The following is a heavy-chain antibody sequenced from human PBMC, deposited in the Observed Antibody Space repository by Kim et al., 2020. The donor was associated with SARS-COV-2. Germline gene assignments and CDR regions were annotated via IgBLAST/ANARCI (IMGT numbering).Heavy chain of an antibody. V-gene: IGHV3-23*01. J-gene: IGHJ4*02. D-gene: IGHD1-1*01. CDR2: ISDTGDGT. CDR1: GFTFSSYA. CDR3: AKVTWDGLDVY. Sequence: GGSLRLSCAASGFTFSSYAMSWVRQAPGKGLEWVSAISDTGDGTYYADSVKGRFTISRDNSKNTLYLQMNSLRAEDTAIYYCAKVTWDGLDVYWGQGTLVTVSS.